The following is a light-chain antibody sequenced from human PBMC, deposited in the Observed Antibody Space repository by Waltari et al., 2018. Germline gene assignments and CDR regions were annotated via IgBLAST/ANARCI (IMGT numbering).Light chain of an antibody. CDR2: AAS. J-gene: IGKJ1*01. V-gene: IGKV1-39*01. CDR1: QSISSY. Sequence: DIQMTQSPSSLSASVGDRVTITCRAIQSISSYLYCYQQKTGKGPKLLIYAASSLQSGVPSRFSGSGSGTDFTLTISSLQPEDFATYYWQQSYSTPKAFGQGTKVEIK. CDR3: QQSYSTPKA.